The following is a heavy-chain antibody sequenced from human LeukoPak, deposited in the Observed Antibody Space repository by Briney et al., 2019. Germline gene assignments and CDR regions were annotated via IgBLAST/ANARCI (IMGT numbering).Heavy chain of an antibody. CDR3: ARGPYYYDSSGYAS. V-gene: IGHV4-31*03. CDR2: IYYSGST. Sequence: SETLSLTCTVSGGSIGSGGYYWSWTRQHPGKGLEWIGYIYYSGSTYYNPSLKSRVTISVDTSKNQFSLKLSSVTAADTAVYYCARGPYYYDSSGYASWGQGTLVTVSS. D-gene: IGHD3-22*01. CDR1: GGSIGSGGYY. J-gene: IGHJ5*02.